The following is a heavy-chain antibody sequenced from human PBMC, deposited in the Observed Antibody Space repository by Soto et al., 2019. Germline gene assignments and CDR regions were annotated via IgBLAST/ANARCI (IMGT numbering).Heavy chain of an antibody. V-gene: IGHV4-39*01. D-gene: IGHD3-9*01. J-gene: IGHJ3*02. Sequence: SETLSLTCTVSGGSISSSSYYWGWIRQPPGKGLEWIGSIYYSGSTYYNPSLKSRVTISVDTSKNQFSLKLSSVTAADTAVYYCAYDILTDNILGDAFDIWGQGTMVTVSS. CDR1: GGSISSSSYY. CDR3: AYDILTDNILGDAFDI. CDR2: IYYSGST.